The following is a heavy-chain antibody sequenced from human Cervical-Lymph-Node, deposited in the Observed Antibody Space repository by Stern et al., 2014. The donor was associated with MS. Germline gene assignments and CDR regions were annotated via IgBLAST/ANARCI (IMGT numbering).Heavy chain of an antibody. D-gene: IGHD4-17*01. CDR1: GGTFSGLA. J-gene: IGHJ6*02. Sequence: VQLVESGAEVKKPGSSVKVSCKASGGTFSGLAINWVRQAPGQALEWLGGIIPVLATPNYAQRFRDRVTITADASTSAVYMELGSLRSDDTAVYYCVTPATVTVGIMDVWGQGTTVTVSS. CDR2: IIPVLATP. CDR3: VTPATVTVGIMDV. V-gene: IGHV1-69*01.